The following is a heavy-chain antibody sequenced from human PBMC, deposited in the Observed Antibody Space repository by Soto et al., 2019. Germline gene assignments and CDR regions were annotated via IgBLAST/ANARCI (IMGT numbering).Heavy chain of an antibody. Sequence: EVQLVESGGGLVQPGGSPRLSCVASEFTFSSYEMNWVRQAPGKGLEWVSYISSSGTTIYYTDSVKGRFTISRDNAKKSLYLQMNSLRAEDTAVYYCVRFGGAAAGPGDYWGQGTLVTVSS. D-gene: IGHD6-13*01. V-gene: IGHV3-48*03. CDR3: VRFGGAAAGPGDY. CDR2: ISSSGTTI. CDR1: EFTFSSYE. J-gene: IGHJ4*02.